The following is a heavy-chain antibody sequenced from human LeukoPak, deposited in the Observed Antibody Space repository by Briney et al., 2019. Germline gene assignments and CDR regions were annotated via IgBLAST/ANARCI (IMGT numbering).Heavy chain of an antibody. V-gene: IGHV3-33*01. Sequence: PGGSLRLSCAASGFTFSSYGMHWVRQAPGKGLEWVAVIWYDGSNKYYADSVKGRFTISRDNSKNTLYLQMNSLRAEDTAVYYCARDAEDTAYDYWGQGTLVTVSS. CDR2: IWYDGSNK. D-gene: IGHD5-18*01. J-gene: IGHJ4*02. CDR1: GFTFSSYG. CDR3: ARDAEDTAYDY.